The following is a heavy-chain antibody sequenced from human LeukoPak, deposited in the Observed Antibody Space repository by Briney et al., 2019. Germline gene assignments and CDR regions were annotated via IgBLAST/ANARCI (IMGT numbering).Heavy chain of an antibody. D-gene: IGHD3-22*01. Sequence: PGGSLRLSCAASGFTFSSHSMNWVRQAPGEGLEWVSYISSSSSTIYYADSAKGRFTISRDNAKNSLYRQMTSLRAEDTAGYYCARGAYYYEDWGQGTLVTVSS. CDR3: ARGAYYYED. V-gene: IGHV3-48*01. J-gene: IGHJ4*02. CDR1: GFTFSSHS. CDR2: ISSSSSTI.